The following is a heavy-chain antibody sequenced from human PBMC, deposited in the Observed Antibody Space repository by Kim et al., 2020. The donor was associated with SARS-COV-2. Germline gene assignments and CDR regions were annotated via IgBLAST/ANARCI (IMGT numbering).Heavy chain of an antibody. CDR1: GYPFTGFY. V-gene: IGHV1-2*02. Sequence: ASVKVSCKTSGYPFTGFYIHWVRQAPGQGLEGMGWISPNNGATKYAEASQGRVTMTRDTSINTAYLELSRVKSDDTAIYFCARGSDYHGLDVWGQGTTVTVSS. J-gene: IGHJ6*02. CDR2: ISPNNGAT. CDR3: ARGSDYHGLDV.